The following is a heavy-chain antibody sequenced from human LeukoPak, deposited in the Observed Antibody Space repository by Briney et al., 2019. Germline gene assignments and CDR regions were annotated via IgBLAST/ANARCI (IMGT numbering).Heavy chain of an antibody. D-gene: IGHD1-7*01. V-gene: IGHV1-18*01. CDR3: ASSIRVTGTTAGYYYYYYMDV. CDR1: GYTFTSYG. CDR2: ISAYNGNT. J-gene: IGHJ6*03. Sequence: ASVKVSCKASGYTFTSYGISWVRQAPGQGLEWMGWISAYNGNTNYAQKLQGRVTMTTDTSTSTAYMELRSLRSDDTAVYYCASSIRVTGTTAGYYYYYYMDVWGKGTTVTVSS.